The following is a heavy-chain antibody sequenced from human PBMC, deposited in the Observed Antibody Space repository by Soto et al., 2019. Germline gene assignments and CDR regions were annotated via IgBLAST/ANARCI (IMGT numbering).Heavy chain of an antibody. D-gene: IGHD3-10*01. CDR3: ARVGYSSDSGTYSFDY. CDR2: IYFTGST. V-gene: IGHV4-30-4*01. Sequence: QVQLQESGPGLVRPSQTLSLTCTVSGASIISGDYYWSWIRQPPGKGLEWIGNIYFTGSTYCSPSLKSRLNISVETSKNQFSLKMTSVTATDAAVYYCARVGYSSDSGTYSFDYWGQGTLVTVSS. CDR1: GASIISGDYY. J-gene: IGHJ4*02.